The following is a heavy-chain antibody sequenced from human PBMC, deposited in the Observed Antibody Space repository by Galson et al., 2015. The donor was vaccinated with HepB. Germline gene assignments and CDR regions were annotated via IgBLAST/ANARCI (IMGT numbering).Heavy chain of an antibody. V-gene: IGHV1-2*02. D-gene: IGHD3-3*01. CDR2: INPNSGGT. CDR3: ARDLPYDFWSGYYLDY. CDR1: GYTFTSYY. Sequence: SVKVSCKASGYTFTSYYMHWVRQAPGQGLEWMGWINPNSGGTNYAQKFQGRVTMTRDTSISTAYMELSRLRSDDTAVYYCARDLPYDFWSGYYLDYWGQGTLVTVSS. J-gene: IGHJ4*02.